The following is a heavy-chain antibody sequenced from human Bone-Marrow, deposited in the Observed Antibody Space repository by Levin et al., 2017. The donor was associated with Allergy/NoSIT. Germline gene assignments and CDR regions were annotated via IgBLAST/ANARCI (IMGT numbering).Heavy chain of an antibody. CDR1: GGTFSTHG. CDR3: ASEGIECDGGNCLGVNGMDV. V-gene: IGHV1-69*17. CDR2: IIPIFAVT. Sequence: KAGESLKISCRAFGGTFSTHGINWVRQAPGQGLEWVGGIIPIFAVTNYAPKFQERVTITADKSSSTVFLEVSNLRAEDTAVYYCASEGIECDGGNCLGVNGMDVWGQGTTLIVFS. J-gene: IGHJ6*01. D-gene: IGHD2-2*03.